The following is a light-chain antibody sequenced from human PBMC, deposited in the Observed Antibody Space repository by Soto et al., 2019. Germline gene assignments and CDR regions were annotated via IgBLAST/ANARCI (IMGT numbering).Light chain of an antibody. V-gene: IGKV1-5*03. Sequence: DIQMTQSPSTLSASVGDRVTLTCRASQTINSWLAWYQQKPGKAPRLLIYKASSLESGVPSRFRGSGSGTEFTLTISSLQPDDFATYYCQQYGSLPYTFGQGTKLDIK. CDR2: KAS. CDR1: QTINSW. J-gene: IGKJ2*01. CDR3: QQYGSLPYT.